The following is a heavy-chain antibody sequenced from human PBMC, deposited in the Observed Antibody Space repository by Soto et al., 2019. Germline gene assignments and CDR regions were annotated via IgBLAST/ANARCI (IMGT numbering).Heavy chain of an antibody. CDR1: GYTFTGYY. CDR3: ARGPNYYDSSGYYYYFDY. V-gene: IGHV1-2*04. J-gene: IGHJ4*02. D-gene: IGHD3-22*01. CDR2: INPNSGGT. Sequence: QVQLVQSGAEVKKPGASVKVSCKASGYTFTGYYMHWVRQAPGQGLEWMGWINPNSGGTNYAQKFQGWVTMTRDTSISTAYMELSRLRSDDTAVYYCARGPNYYDSSGYYYYFDYWGQGTLVTVSS.